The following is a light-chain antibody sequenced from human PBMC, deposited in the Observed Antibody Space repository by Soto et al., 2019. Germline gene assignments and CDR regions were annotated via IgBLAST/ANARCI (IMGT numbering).Light chain of an antibody. CDR2: EVS. J-gene: IGLJ1*01. V-gene: IGLV2-11*01. CDR1: SRDVAAYDV. Sequence: QSALTQPRSVSGSPGQLVAISCTGTSRDVAAYDVVSWYQHHPGKAPKLIISEVSKRPSGVSHRFPGSKSGNTASLTISGLQAEDEADYFCCSFAGSFYVFGTGTKLTVL. CDR3: CSFAGSFYV.